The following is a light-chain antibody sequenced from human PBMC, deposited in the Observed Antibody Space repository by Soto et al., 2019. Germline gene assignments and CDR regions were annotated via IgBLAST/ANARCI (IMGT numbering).Light chain of an antibody. J-gene: IGLJ2*01. CDR1: SSNIGSNT. V-gene: IGLV1-44*01. CDR2: SNN. Sequence: QSVLTQPPSASGTPGQRVTISCSGSSSNIGSNTVNWYQQLPGTAPKLLIYSNNQRPSGVPDRFSGSKSGTSASLAISGLQSEDEAYYYWAAWDDSLNGQVVFGGGTKVTVL. CDR3: AAWDDSLNGQVV.